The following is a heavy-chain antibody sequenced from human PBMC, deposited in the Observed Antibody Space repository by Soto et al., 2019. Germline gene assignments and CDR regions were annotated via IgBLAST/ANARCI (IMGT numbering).Heavy chain of an antibody. CDR1: GFTFSSYW. D-gene: IGHD3-16*01. Sequence: EVQLVESGGGLVQPGGSLRLSCAASGFTFSSYWMHWVRQAPGKGLVWVSRINSDGSSTSYADSVKGRFTVSRDNAKNTLYQQMNSLRAEDTAVYYCATSMITFGGVRYFDYWGQGTLVTVSS. CDR2: INSDGSST. J-gene: IGHJ4*02. CDR3: ATSMITFGGVRYFDY. V-gene: IGHV3-74*01.